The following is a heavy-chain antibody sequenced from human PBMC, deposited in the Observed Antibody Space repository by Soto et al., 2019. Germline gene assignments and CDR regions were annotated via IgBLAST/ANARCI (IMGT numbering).Heavy chain of an antibody. CDR2: IYWDDDQ. D-gene: IGHD4-17*01. Sequence: SGPTREPAQTLTLTCAFSGFSLTTTSMGVAWIRQPPGKALEWLALIYWDDDQRYSPSLKDRLTISKDTSRSRVVLTISNMNPEDTGTYFCANDGDYYLLSFDHWGPGTLVTVSS. V-gene: IGHV2-5*02. CDR1: GFSLTTTSMG. CDR3: ANDGDYYLLSFDH. J-gene: IGHJ4*02.